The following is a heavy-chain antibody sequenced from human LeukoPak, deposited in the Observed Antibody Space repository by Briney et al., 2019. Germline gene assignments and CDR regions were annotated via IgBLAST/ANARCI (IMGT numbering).Heavy chain of an antibody. Sequence: PGGSLRLPCAASGFTFSTYTMNWVRQAPGKGLEWVSSICPRSTYIYYGDPVKGRFTISRDNAENSLSLQMDSLRAEDTAVYYCVRVSGRLERQSDLDYWGQGTLVTVSS. CDR3: VRVSGRLERQSDLDY. J-gene: IGHJ4*02. D-gene: IGHD1-1*01. CDR2: ICPRSTYI. V-gene: IGHV3-21*01. CDR1: GFTFSTYT.